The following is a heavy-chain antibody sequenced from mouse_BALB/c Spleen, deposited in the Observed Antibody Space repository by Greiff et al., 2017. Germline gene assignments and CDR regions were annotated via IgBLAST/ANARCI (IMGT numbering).Heavy chain of an antibody. CDR3: ARSRENYYAMDY. Sequence: VQVVESGAELVRPGTSVKMSCKAAGYTFTNYWIGWVKQRPGHGLEWIGDIYPGGGYTNYNEKFKGKATLTADTSSSTAYMQLSSLTSEDSAIYYCARSRENYYAMDYWGQGTSVTVSS. V-gene: IGHV1-63*02. CDR2: IYPGGGYT. CDR1: GYTFTNYW. J-gene: IGHJ4*01.